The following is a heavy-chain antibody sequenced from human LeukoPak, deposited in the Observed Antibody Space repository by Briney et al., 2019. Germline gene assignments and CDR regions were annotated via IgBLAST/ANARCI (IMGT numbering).Heavy chain of an antibody. CDR1: GGSISSSSYY. CDR3: ASTAGRDGYNFSYLYYYYGMDV. CDR2: IHYSGST. Sequence: SETLSLTCTVSGGSISSSSYYWGWIRQPPGKGLEWIGSIHYSGSTYYNPSLKSRVTISVDTSKNQFSLKLSSVTAADTAVYYCASTAGRDGYNFSYLYYYYGMDVWGQGTTVTVSS. V-gene: IGHV4-39*01. D-gene: IGHD5-24*01. J-gene: IGHJ6*02.